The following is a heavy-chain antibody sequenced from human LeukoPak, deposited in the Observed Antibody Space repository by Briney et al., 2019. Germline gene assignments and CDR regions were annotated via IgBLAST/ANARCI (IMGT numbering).Heavy chain of an antibody. CDR1: GGSISNGGYY. CDR3: ARGGDRRGFDY. D-gene: IGHD1-14*01. V-gene: IGHV4-31*03. J-gene: IGHJ4*02. Sequence: SETLTLTCTVSGGSISNGGYYWSWIRQHPGKGLEWIGYIYDSGTTYYSPALQSRVTISVDTSDNKFSLKLRSLTAADTAVYYCARGGDRRGFDYWGQGTLVTVSS. CDR2: IYDSGTT.